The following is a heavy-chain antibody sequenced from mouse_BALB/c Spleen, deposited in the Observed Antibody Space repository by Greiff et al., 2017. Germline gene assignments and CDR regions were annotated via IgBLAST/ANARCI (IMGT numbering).Heavy chain of an antibody. V-gene: IGHV1S56*01. CDR1: GYTFTSYY. CDR2: IYPGNVNT. Sequence: VQLQQSGPELVKPGASVRISCKASGYTFTSYYIHWVKQRPGQGLEWIGWIYPGNVNTKYNEKFKGKATLTADKSSSTAYMQLSSLTSEDSAVYFCAREGDAMDYWGQGTSVTVSS. CDR3: AREGDAMDY. J-gene: IGHJ4*01.